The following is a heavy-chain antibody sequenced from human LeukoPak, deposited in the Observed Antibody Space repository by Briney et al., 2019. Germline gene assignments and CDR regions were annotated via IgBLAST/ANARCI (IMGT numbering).Heavy chain of an antibody. V-gene: IGHV3-7*01. Sequence: GGSLRLSCVAAGFTFSRYWMSWVRKAPGKALEWVANIKEDGNEKNYVDSVKGRFIISRDNAKNSVYLQMNSLRGDDTAIYYCARCGMLWFGESHFDDWGQGTLVTVSS. D-gene: IGHD3-10*01. CDR2: IKEDGNEK. J-gene: IGHJ4*02. CDR3: ARCGMLWFGESHFDD. CDR1: GFTFSRYW.